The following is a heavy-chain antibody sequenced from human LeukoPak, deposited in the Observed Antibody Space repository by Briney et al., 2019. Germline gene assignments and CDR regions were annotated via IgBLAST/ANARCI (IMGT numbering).Heavy chain of an antibody. CDR3: AASYGDYAWFDP. D-gene: IGHD4-17*01. Sequence: GSSVKVSCKASGVTFTIYAISWVRQAPGQGLEWMGGIIPIFGTANYAQKFQGRVTITADESTSTAYMELSSLRSEDTAVYYCAASYGDYAWFDPWGQGTLVTVSS. V-gene: IGHV1-69*01. CDR1: GVTFTIYA. CDR2: IIPIFGTA. J-gene: IGHJ5*02.